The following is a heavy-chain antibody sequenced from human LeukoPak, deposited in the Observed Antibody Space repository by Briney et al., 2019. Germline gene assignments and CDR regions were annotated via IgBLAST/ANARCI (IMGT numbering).Heavy chain of an antibody. CDR1: GDSVSSLSAA. CDR3: ASGVWQQLGGGYYYFGMDV. J-gene: IGHJ6*02. CDR2: TYYRSKWYN. V-gene: IGHV6-1*01. Sequence: SQTLSLTCAISGDSVSSLSAAWNWIRQSPSRGLEWLGRTYYRSKWYNDYAESVKSRITINPDTSKNQFSLQLNSVTPEDTAVYYCASGVWQQLGGGYYYFGMDVWGQGTTVTVSS. D-gene: IGHD6-13*01.